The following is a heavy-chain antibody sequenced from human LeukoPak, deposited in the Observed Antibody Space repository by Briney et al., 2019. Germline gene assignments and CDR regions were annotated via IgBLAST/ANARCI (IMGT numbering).Heavy chain of an antibody. CDR3: ATRDETRTRMFPPDS. V-gene: IGHV4-34*01. CDR2: INHSGNS. J-gene: IGHJ4*02. Sequence: SETLSLTCAVYGVSLSGYSWSWIRQPPGKGLECIGEINHSGNSNYNPSLKSRVTKPVDTSKNQFSLKLSSVTVADTAVYYCATRDETRTRMFPPDSWGQGTRVTVSS. D-gene: IGHD1-1*01. CDR1: GVSLSGYS.